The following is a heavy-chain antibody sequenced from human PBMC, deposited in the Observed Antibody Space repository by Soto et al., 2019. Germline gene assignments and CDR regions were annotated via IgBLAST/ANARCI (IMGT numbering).Heavy chain of an antibody. D-gene: IGHD1-20*01. CDR1: GYSFSDYD. Sequence: QVQLVQSGAEVKKPGASVKVSCKASGYSFSDYDINWVRQATGQGPEWMGWMNPNSGNTGYAQKFQGRVTMTRNTSINTAYMDLSSLGSEDTAVYYCARDNRYNWNDEGWFDPWGQGTVVTVSS. CDR3: ARDNRYNWNDEGWFDP. V-gene: IGHV1-8*01. J-gene: IGHJ5*02. CDR2: MNPNSGNT.